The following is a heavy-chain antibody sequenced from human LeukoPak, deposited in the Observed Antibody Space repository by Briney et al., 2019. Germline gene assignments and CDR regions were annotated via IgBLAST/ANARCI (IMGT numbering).Heavy chain of an antibody. Sequence: SETLSLTCTVSGGSINKYYWSWIRQPPGKGLEWIGYIYYSGSTNYDPSLKSRVTISVDSSKNQFSLKLSSVTAADTAVYYCARSFDNSGYYYYGMDVWGQGTTVTVSS. CDR3: ARSFDNSGYYYYGMDV. CDR2: IYYSGST. V-gene: IGHV4-59*01. D-gene: IGHD3-22*01. J-gene: IGHJ6*02. CDR1: GGSINKYY.